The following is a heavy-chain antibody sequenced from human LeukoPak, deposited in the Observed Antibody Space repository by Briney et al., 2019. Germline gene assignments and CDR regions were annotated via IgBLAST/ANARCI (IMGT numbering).Heavy chain of an antibody. CDR2: ICTSGST. D-gene: IGHD3-10*01. J-gene: IGHJ5*02. V-gene: IGHV4-61*02. CDR1: GGSISSDTYS. CDR3: ARAGGLGTYYPNWFDP. Sequence: SQTLSLTCTVSGGSISSDTYSWSWVRQPAGKELEWIGRICTSGSTNYNPSLNSRVTISVDTSKNQFSLKLNSVTAADTAFYYCARAGGLGTYYPNWFDPWGQGTLVTVSS.